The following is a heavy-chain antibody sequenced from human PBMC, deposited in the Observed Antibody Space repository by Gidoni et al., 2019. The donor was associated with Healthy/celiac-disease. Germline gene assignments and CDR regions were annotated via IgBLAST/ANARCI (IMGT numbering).Heavy chain of an antibody. V-gene: IGHV4-34*01. J-gene: IGHJ4*02. CDR3: ARRGGGYGY. Sequence: QVQLQQWGPGLLKPSEPLSLTCAVSGGSFSGYYWSWIRQPPRTVLEWIGEINHSGSTNYNPSLKSRVTISVDTSKNQFSLKLSSVTAADTAVYYWARRGGGYGYWGQGTLVTVSS. D-gene: IGHD5-12*01. CDR2: INHSGST. CDR1: GGSFSGYY.